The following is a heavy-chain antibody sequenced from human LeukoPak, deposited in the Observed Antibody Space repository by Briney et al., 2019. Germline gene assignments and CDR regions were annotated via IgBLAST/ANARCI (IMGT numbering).Heavy chain of an antibody. J-gene: IGHJ4*02. CDR3: ARSLNGFYRGLDF. Sequence: GGSLRLSCAASGLSFNSYAMNWVRQAPGKGLEWVSVISSTGATTYYAASVKGRFTISRDNSKGTLYLQMDALRADDTAVYYCARSLNGFYRGLDFWGQGTLVTVSS. D-gene: IGHD3-22*01. CDR2: ISSTGATT. V-gene: IGHV3-23*01. CDR1: GLSFNSYA.